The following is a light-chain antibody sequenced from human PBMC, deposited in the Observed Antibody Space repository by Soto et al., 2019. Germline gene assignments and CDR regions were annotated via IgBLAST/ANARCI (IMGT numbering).Light chain of an antibody. CDR2: AAS. Sequence: DIQMTQSPSSLSASVGDRVTITCRTSQSVSSYLNWYQQKPGKAPNLLIFAASSLQSGVPSRFSGSGSGTDFTLTVNSLQPEDFATYYCQQSYTYPHTFGQGTQLEIK. CDR1: QSVSSY. J-gene: IGKJ2*01. CDR3: QQSYTYPHT. V-gene: IGKV1-39*01.